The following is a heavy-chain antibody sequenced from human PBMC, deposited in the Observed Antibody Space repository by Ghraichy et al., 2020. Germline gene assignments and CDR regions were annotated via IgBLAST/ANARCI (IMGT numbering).Heavy chain of an antibody. J-gene: IGHJ5*02. D-gene: IGHD3-10*01. CDR3: AKGYGSGSYYGNWFDP. CDR2: ISWDGGST. CDR1: GFTFDDYT. V-gene: IGHV3-43*01. Sequence: ESLNISCAASGFTFDDYTMHWVRQAPGKGLEWVSLISWDGGSTYYADSVKGRFTISRDNSKNSLYLQMNSLRTEDTALYYCAKGYGSGSYYGNWFDPWGQGTLVTVSS.